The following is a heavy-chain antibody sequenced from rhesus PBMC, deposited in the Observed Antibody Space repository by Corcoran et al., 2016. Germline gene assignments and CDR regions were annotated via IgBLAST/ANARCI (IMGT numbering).Heavy chain of an antibody. V-gene: IGHV4-73*01. Sequence: QVQLQQWGEGLVKPSETLSLTCAVYGGSISGYQYWSWIRQPPGKGLEWIGYIFGNSASNNYNPSLKNRVTNSKDTSKNRFSLKLSSVAAADTAVYYCARDRSSWSRYFDLWGPGTPITISS. CDR1: GGSISGYQY. J-gene: IGHJ2*01. CDR2: IFGNSASN. CDR3: ARDRSSWSRYFDL. D-gene: IGHD6-13*01.